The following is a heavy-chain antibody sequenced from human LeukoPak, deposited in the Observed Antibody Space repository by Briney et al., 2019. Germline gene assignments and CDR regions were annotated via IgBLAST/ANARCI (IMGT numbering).Heavy chain of an antibody. D-gene: IGHD6-13*01. CDR2: IKQDGSEK. Sequence: ETLSLTCTVSGYSISSGYYWGWIRQPPGKGLEWVANIKQDGSEKYYVDSVKDRFTISRDNAKNSLYLQMNSLRAEDTAVYYCAREGGSSWSVDYWGQGTLVTVSS. J-gene: IGHJ4*02. V-gene: IGHV3-7*01. CDR3: AREGGSSWSVDY. CDR1: GYSISSGYY.